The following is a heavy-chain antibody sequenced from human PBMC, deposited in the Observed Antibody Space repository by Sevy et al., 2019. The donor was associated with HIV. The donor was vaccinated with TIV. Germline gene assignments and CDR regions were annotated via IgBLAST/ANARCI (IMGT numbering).Heavy chain of an antibody. CDR3: ARFAGDFPHFDF. D-gene: IGHD7-27*01. V-gene: IGHV3-23*01. CDR2: ISDTGTST. J-gene: IGHJ4*02. CDR1: GFTFSTYS. Sequence: GGSLRLSCAASGFTFSTYSMTWVRQAPRKGLEWVSAISDTGTSTYYTDSVEGRFTISRDNSKITLFLHMNSLRAEDTALYYCARFAGDFPHFDFWGLGTLVTVSS.